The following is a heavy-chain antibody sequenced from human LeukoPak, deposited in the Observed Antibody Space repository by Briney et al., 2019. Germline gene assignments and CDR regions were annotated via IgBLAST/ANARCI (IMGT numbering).Heavy chain of an antibody. CDR2: IYHSGST. J-gene: IGHJ5*02. Sequence: PSQTLSLTCTVSGGSISSGGYYWSWIRQPPGKGLEWIGYIYHSGSTYYNPSLKSRVTISVDRSKNQFSLKLSSVTAADTAVYYCARALHSSWYVGNWFDPWGQGTLVTVSS. D-gene: IGHD6-13*01. CDR3: ARALHSSWYVGNWFDP. V-gene: IGHV4-30-2*01. CDR1: GGSISSGGYY.